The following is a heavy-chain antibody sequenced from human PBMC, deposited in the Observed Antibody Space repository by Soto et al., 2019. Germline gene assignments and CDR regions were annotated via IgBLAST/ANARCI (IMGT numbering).Heavy chain of an antibody. Sequence: SETLSLTCAVYGGSFSGYYWSWIRQPPGKGLEWIGEINHSGSTNYNPSLKSRVTISVDTSKNQFSLKLSSVTAADTAVYYCARAMIADRLPDVWGKGTTVTVSS. D-gene: IGHD6-6*01. J-gene: IGHJ6*04. V-gene: IGHV4-34*01. CDR2: INHSGST. CDR3: ARAMIADRLPDV. CDR1: GGSFSGYY.